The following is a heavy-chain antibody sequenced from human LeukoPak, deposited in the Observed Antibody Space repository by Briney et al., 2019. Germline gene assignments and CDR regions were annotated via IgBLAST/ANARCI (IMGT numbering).Heavy chain of an antibody. D-gene: IGHD3-3*01. Sequence: ASVKVSCKASGYTFTGYYMHWVRQAPGQGLEWMGWINPNSGSTNYAQKFQGRVTMTRDTSISTAYMELSRLRSDDTAVYYCARAFNDFWSGYSNWFDPWGQGTLVTVSS. V-gene: IGHV1-2*02. CDR2: INPNSGST. CDR3: ARAFNDFWSGYSNWFDP. J-gene: IGHJ5*02. CDR1: GYTFTGYY.